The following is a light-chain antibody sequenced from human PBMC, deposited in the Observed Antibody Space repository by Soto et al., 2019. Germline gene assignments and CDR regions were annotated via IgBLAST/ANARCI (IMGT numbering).Light chain of an antibody. V-gene: IGLV2-14*01. CDR3: TSCITANTRCV. CDR2: EVN. CDR1: SSDIGRYNY. Sequence: QSVLTQPASVSGSPGQSITISCTGTSSDIGRYNYVSWFQQHPGKVPKLVIFEVNYRPSGVSDRFSGSKSGNTASLTITGLQAEDEADYYCTSCITANTRCVFGSGTKRTVL. J-gene: IGLJ1*01.